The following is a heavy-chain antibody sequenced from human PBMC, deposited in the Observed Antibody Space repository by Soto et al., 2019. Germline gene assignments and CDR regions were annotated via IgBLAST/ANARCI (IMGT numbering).Heavy chain of an antibody. Sequence: GGSLRLSCAASGFTFSSYSMNWVRQAPGKGLEWVSSISTSSSYIYYADSVKGRFTISRDNAKNSLDLQMNSLRAEDTAVYYCARGVYYDSSGYYFRWGQGTLVTVSS. J-gene: IGHJ4*02. D-gene: IGHD3-22*01. CDR1: GFTFSSYS. CDR2: ISTSSSYI. V-gene: IGHV3-21*01. CDR3: ARGVYYDSSGYYFR.